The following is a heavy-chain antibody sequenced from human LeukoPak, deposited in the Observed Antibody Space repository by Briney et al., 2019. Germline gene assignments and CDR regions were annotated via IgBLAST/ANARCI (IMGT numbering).Heavy chain of an antibody. D-gene: IGHD3-16*01. J-gene: IGHJ4*02. CDR1: GVSISTYY. CDR2: IFTGESP. Sequence: SETLSLTCTVSGVSISTYYWSWIRQPAGKGLEWIGRIFTGESPNYNPSLKSRVTMSVDTSKNQFSLKLTSMTAADTAVYYCARSLGDGGTFDYWGQGTLVTVSS. CDR3: ARSLGDGGTFDY. V-gene: IGHV4-4*07.